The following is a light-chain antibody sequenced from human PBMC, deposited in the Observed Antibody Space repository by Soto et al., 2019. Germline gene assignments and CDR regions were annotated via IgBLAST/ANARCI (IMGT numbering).Light chain of an antibody. Sequence: QSALTQPPSASGSPGQSVTISRTGTSSDVGAYNYVSWYQQHPGKAPKIMIYEVSKRPSGVPDRFSGSKSGNTASLTVSGLQAEDEADYYCSSYAGSNNFVFGTGTKVTVL. CDR2: EVS. J-gene: IGLJ1*01. CDR3: SSYAGSNNFV. CDR1: SSDVGAYNY. V-gene: IGLV2-8*01.